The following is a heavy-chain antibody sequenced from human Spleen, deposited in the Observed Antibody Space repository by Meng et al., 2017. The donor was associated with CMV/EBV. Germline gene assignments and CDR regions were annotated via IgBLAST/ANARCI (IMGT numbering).Heavy chain of an antibody. J-gene: IGHJ3*02. D-gene: IGHD1-26*01. Sequence: GESLKISCAASGFTFSSYEMNWVRQAPGKGLEWVSSISGSGTYMYYAVSVKGRFTISRDNAKNSLYLQLNRLRAEDTAVYYCVGGSPRDGFDIWGQGTLVTVSS. V-gene: IGHV3-21*06. CDR1: GFTFSSYE. CDR3: VGGSPRDGFDI. CDR2: ISGSGTYM.